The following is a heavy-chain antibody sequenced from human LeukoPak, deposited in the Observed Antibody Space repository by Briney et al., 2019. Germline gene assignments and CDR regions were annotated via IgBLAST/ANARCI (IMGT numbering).Heavy chain of an antibody. J-gene: IGHJ5*02. CDR1: GYTFTSYG. CDR2: ISAYNGNT. CDR3: ARTGMAVVLNNWFDP. D-gene: IGHD6-19*01. V-gene: IGHV1-18*01. Sequence: ASVKVSCKASGYTFTSYGIIWVRQAPGQGLEWMGWISAYNGNTNYAQKLQGRVTMTTDTSTSTAYMELRSLRSDDTAVYYCARTGMAVVLNNWFDPWGQGTLVTVSS.